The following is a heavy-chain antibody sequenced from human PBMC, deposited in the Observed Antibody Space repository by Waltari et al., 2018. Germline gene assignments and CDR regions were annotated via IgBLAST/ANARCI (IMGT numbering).Heavy chain of an antibody. J-gene: IGHJ4*02. V-gene: IGHV4-34*01. CDR1: GGPFTGTY. D-gene: IGHD3-10*01. CDR2: INHSGST. Sequence: QVQLQQWGAGLFKPPETLSLTRAVHGGPFTGTYWSCIPQPPGKGLEWIGEINHSGSTNYNPSLKSRVTISVDTSKNQFSLKLSSVTAADTAVYYCARGRGGSGSYYNYWGQGTLVTVSS. CDR3: ARGRGGSGSYYNY.